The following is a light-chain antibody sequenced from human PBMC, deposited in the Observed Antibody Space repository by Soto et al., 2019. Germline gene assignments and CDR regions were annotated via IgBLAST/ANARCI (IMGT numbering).Light chain of an antibody. V-gene: IGKV1-5*01. J-gene: IGKJ3*01. CDR1: HNIDTW. CDR3: QQYNSYPYT. CDR2: DAS. Sequence: IQMTHSPSALSTSVGDLATITCRSSHNIDTWLAWYQQKPGRAPKLLISDASTLESGVPSSFSGSGSGTEFTLTISGLQPDDFATYYCQQYNSYPYTFGPGTKVDIK.